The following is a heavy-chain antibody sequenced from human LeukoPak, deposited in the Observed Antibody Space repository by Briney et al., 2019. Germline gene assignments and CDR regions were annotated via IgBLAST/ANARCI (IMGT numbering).Heavy chain of an antibody. CDR2: INHSGST. CDR3: ARGLRWLQFGVDY. J-gene: IGHJ4*02. D-gene: IGHD5-24*01. V-gene: IGHV4-34*01. CDR1: GGSFSGYY. Sequence: SETLSLTCAVYGGSFSGYYWSWIRQPPGKGLEWIEEINHSGSTNYNPSLKSRVTISVDTSKNQFSLKLSSVTAADTAVYYCARGLRWLQFGVDYWGQGTLVTVSS.